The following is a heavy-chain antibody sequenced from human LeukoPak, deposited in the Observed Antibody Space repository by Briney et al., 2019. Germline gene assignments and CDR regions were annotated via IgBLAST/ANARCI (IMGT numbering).Heavy chain of an antibody. J-gene: IGHJ4*02. V-gene: IGHV7-4-1*02. D-gene: IGHD4-17*01. CDR2: INTNTGNP. Sequence: ASVKVSCKASGYSFTRYAMNWVRQAPGQGLEWMGWINTNTGNPTYAQGFTGRFVFSLDTSVSTAYLQISSLKAEDTAVYYCARNYNGDYASQYIYWGQGTLVTVSS. CDR3: ARNYNGDYASQYIY. CDR1: GYSFTRYA.